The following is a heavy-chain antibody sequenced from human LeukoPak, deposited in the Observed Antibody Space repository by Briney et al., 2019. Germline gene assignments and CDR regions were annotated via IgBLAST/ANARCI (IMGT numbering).Heavy chain of an antibody. J-gene: IGHJ4*02. CDR3: ARGYSSSWYYRRGYYFDY. CDR2: MNPNISNR. Sequence: ASLCVSPTASVYTFTTYDINWVRQSAGQGREGLGWMNPNISNRGYAQKHQGRVTMTRNTSISTAYMELSSLRSEDTAAYYCARGYSSSWYYRRGYYFDYWGQGTLVTVSS. CDR1: VYTFTTYD. D-gene: IGHD6-13*01. V-gene: IGHV1-8*01.